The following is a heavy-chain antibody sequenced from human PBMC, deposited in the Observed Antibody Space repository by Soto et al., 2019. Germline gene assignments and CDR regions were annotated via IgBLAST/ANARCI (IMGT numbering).Heavy chain of an antibody. CDR2: IYHSGST. V-gene: IGHV4-4*02. CDR3: ARDAKRGYSYGWKGGYYYGMDV. D-gene: IGHD5-18*01. CDR1: GGSISSSNW. Sequence: QVQLQESGPGLVKPSGTLSLTCAVSGGSISSSNWWSWVRQPPGKGLEWIGEIYHSGSTNYNPSLKSRVTISVDKSKNQFSLKLSSVTAADTAVYYCARDAKRGYSYGWKGGYYYGMDVWGQGTTVTVSS. J-gene: IGHJ6*02.